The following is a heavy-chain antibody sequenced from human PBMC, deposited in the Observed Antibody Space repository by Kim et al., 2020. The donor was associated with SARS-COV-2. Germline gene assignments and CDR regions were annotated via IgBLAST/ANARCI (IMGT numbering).Heavy chain of an antibody. D-gene: IGHD2-8*01. CDR3: ARGRLRADAFDI. V-gene: IGHV1-18*04. CDR1: GYTFSKFD. CDR2: ISTSTGDT. Sequence: ASVKVSCKASGYTFSKFDIHWVRQTPGQGLEWVGRISTSTGDTNYAQKLQGRVSMITDTPTSTVYMELTSLRSDDTAVYYCARGRLRADAFDIWGQGTMVTVPS. J-gene: IGHJ3*02.